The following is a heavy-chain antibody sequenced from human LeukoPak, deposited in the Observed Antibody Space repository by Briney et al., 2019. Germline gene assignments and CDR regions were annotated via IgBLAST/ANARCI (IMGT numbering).Heavy chain of an antibody. CDR2: INPSCGST. CDR1: GYTFTSYY. D-gene: IGHD3-16*01. J-gene: IGHJ4*02. Sequence: ASVKVSCKASGYTFTSYYMHWVRQAPGQGLEWMGIINPSCGSTSYAQKFQGRVTITRDTSTSTVYMELSSLRSEDTAVYYCARVPLYMITFGGASPDYWGQGTLVTVSA. V-gene: IGHV1-46*03. CDR3: ARVPLYMITFGGASPDY.